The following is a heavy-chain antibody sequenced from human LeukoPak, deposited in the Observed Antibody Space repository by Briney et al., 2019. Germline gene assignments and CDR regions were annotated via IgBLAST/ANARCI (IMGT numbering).Heavy chain of an antibody. CDR3: ARLYSSSVRVFDS. V-gene: IGHV3-7*01. D-gene: IGHD4-11*01. CDR2: IKREESEK. J-gene: IGHJ4*02. CDR1: AFTFSKYW. Sequence: PGGSLRVSCAAPAFTFSKYWTSWVRQAPGKGLERGANIKREESEKFYVDSVKGRFTISRDNAKNSMFLQMDSLRAEDTAVCYCARLYSSSVRVFDSWGQGTLVTVSS.